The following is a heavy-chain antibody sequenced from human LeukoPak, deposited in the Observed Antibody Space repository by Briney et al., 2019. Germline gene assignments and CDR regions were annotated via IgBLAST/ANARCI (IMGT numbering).Heavy chain of an antibody. J-gene: IGHJ6*03. CDR2: ISAYNGNT. CDR1: GYTFTSYG. V-gene: IGHV1-18*01. CDR3: AREQSYYMDV. D-gene: IGHD6-19*01. Sequence: ASVKVSCKASGYTFTSYGISWVRQAPGQGLEWMGWISAYNGNTNYAQKLQGRVTMTTDTSTSTAYMGVRSLRSDDPAVYYCAREQSYYMDVWGKGTTVTISS.